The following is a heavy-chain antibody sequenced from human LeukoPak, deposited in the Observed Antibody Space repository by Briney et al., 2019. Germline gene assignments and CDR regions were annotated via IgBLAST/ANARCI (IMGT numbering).Heavy chain of an antibody. CDR2: IYHSGST. CDR3: ARTMVRGAYNWFDP. J-gene: IGHJ5*02. Sequence: SETLSLTCTVSGGSISSSSYYWGWIRQPPGKGLEWIGYIYHSGSTYYNPSLKSRVTISVDRSKNQFSLKLSSVTAADTAVYYCARTMVRGAYNWFDPWGQGTLVTVSS. V-gene: IGHV4-30-2*01. CDR1: GGSISSSSYY. D-gene: IGHD3-10*01.